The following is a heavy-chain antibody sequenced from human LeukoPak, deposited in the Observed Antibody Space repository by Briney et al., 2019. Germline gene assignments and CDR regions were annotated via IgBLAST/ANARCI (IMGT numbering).Heavy chain of an antibody. CDR2: ISGTGSTI. CDR3: ARLVRGFTSLP. V-gene: IGHV3-48*03. J-gene: IGHJ5*02. Sequence: GGSLRLSCVASGFTFSSFEMNWVRQAPGKGLEWISYISGTGSTIYYADSVKGRFTISRDNAKSSLFLQMSGLRVEDTAVYYCARLVRGFTSLPWGQGTLVSVSS. D-gene: IGHD3-10*01. CDR1: GFTFSSFE.